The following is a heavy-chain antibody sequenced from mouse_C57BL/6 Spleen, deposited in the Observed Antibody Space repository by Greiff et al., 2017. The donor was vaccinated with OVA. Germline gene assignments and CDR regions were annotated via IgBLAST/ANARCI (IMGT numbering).Heavy chain of an antibody. V-gene: IGHV1-69*01. D-gene: IGHD4-1*01. J-gene: IGHJ2*01. CDR1: GYTFTSYW. CDR2: IDPSDSYT. Sequence: QVQLKESGAELVMPGASVKLSCKASGYTFTSYWMHWVKQRPGQGLEWIGEIDPSDSYTNYNQKFKGKSTLTVDKSSSTAYMQLSSLTSEDSAVYYCAKLGRGFDYWGQGTTLTVSS. CDR3: AKLGRGFDY.